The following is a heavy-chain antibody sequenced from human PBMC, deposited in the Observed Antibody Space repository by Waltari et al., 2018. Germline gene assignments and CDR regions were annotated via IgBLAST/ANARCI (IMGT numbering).Heavy chain of an antibody. Sequence: EVQLVESGGGLVQPGRSLRLSCAASGFTLDDYAMHWVRQAPGKGLEWVSGISWNSGSIGYADSVKGRFTISRDNAKNSLYLQMNSLRAEDTALYYCAKDMGNCYYYMDVWGKGTTVTVSS. V-gene: IGHV3-9*01. CDR2: ISWNSGSI. CDR1: GFTLDDYA. CDR3: AKDMGNCYYYMDV. J-gene: IGHJ6*03. D-gene: IGHD1-1*01.